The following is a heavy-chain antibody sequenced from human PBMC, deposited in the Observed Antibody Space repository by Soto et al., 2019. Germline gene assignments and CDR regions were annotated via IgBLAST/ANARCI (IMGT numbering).Heavy chain of an antibody. CDR2: ISGSGGST. CDR1: GFTFSSYA. J-gene: IGHJ4*02. Sequence: GGSLRLSCAASGFTFSSYAMSWVRQAPGKGLEWVSAISGSGGSTYYADSVKGRFTISRDNSKNTLYLQMNSLRAEDTAVYYCAKPRRLDYYDSSGYYFDYWGQGTLVTSPQ. CDR3: AKPRRLDYYDSSGYYFDY. D-gene: IGHD3-22*01. V-gene: IGHV3-23*01.